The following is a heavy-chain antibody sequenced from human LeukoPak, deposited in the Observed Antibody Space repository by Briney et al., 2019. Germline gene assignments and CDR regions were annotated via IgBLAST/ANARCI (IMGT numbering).Heavy chain of an antibody. CDR3: ARGKDGDHFDF. CDR2: IGTGGDR. J-gene: IGHJ4*02. V-gene: IGHV3-13*01. Sequence: GGSLRLSCAASGFAFSTFDMHWVRQVTGKGLEWVSFIGTGGDRYYAGSVKGRFTISRESAKNSLYLQMNSLRAGDTAVYYCARGKDGDHFDFWGQGTLVTVSS. D-gene: IGHD4-17*01. CDR1: GFAFSTFD.